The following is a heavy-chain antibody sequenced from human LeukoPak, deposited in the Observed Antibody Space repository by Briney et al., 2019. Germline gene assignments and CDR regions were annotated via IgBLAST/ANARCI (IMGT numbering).Heavy chain of an antibody. V-gene: IGHV4-59*01. CDR3: AREQSHVAFDI. CDR1: GGSISSYY. Sequence: PSETLSLTCTVSGGSISSYYWSWIRQPPGKGLEWTGYIYYSGSTNYNPSLKSRVTISVDTSKNQFSLKLSSVTAADTAVYYCAREQSHVAFDIWGQGTMVTVSS. CDR2: IYYSGST. J-gene: IGHJ3*02.